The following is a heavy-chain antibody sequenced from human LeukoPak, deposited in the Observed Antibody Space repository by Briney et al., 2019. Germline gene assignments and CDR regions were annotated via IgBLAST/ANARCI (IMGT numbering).Heavy chain of an antibody. D-gene: IGHD2-15*01. J-gene: IGHJ4*02. CDR1: GFTFSSYS. CDR2: ISSSSSYI. V-gene: IGHV3-21*01. CDR3: ARVGCSGGSCYQRRYYFDY. Sequence: KPGGSLRLSCAASGFTFSSYSMNWVRQAPGKGLEWVSSISSSSSYIYYADSVKGRFTISRDNAKNSLYLQMNSLRAEDTAVYYCARVGCSGGSCYQRRYYFDYWGQGTLVTVSS.